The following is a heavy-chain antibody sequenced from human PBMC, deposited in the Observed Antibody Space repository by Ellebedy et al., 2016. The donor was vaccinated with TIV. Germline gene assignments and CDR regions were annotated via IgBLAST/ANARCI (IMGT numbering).Heavy chain of an antibody. Sequence: GESLKISCKGSGYSFTSYWIGWVRQMPGKGLEWMGIIYPGDSDTRYSPSFQGQVTISADKSISTAYLQWSSLKASDTAMYYCARHRGIAVAGDYYYYGMDVWGQGTTVTVSS. CDR1: GYSFTSYW. D-gene: IGHD6-19*01. CDR2: IYPGDSDT. J-gene: IGHJ6*02. V-gene: IGHV5-51*01. CDR3: ARHRGIAVAGDYYYYGMDV.